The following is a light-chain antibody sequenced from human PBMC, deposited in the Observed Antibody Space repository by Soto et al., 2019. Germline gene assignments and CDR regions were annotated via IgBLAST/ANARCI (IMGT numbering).Light chain of an antibody. CDR3: QQYASSPLT. CDR1: QSVRSNY. CDR2: GAS. J-gene: IGKJ4*01. Sequence: EIVLTQSAGTLSLSSGERATLSCRASQSVRSNYLAWYQQKPGQAPRLLIYGASSRATGIPDRFGGSGSGTDFTLTISRLEPDDFAVYYCQQYASSPLTFGGGTKVEIK. V-gene: IGKV3-20*01.